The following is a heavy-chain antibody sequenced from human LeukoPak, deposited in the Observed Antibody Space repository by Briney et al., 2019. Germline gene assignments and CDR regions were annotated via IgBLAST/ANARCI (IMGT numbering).Heavy chain of an antibody. CDR2: ISYDGSNK. CDR3: ARDRYCSGGSCYPNHIVY. D-gene: IGHD2-15*01. V-gene: IGHV3-30*03. Sequence: GRSPRLSCAASGFTFSSYGMHWVRQAPGKGLEWVAVISYDGSNKYYADSVKGRFTISRDNSKNTLYPQMNSLRAEDTAVYYCARDRYCSGGSCYPNHIVYWGQGTLVTVSS. CDR1: GFTFSSYG. J-gene: IGHJ4*02.